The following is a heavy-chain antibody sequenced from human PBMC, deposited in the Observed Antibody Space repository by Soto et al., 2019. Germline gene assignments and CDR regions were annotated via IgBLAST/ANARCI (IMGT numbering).Heavy chain of an antibody. CDR1: GFTFSSYG. D-gene: IGHD1-26*01. CDR3: ARETGYGGSYTFSMDV. V-gene: IGHV3-30*03. CDR2: ISYDGSNK. J-gene: IGHJ6*02. Sequence: GGSLRLSCAASGFTFSSYGMHWVRQAPGKGLEWVAVISYDGSNKYYADSVKGRFTISRDNSKNTLYLQMNSLGSEDTATYYCARETGYGGSYTFSMDVWGQGTTVTVSS.